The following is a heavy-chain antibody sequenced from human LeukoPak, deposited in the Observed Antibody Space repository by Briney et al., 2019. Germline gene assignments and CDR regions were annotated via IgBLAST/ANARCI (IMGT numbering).Heavy chain of an antibody. Sequence: ASVKVSCKASGYTFTGYYMHWVRQAPGQGLEWMGWINPNSGGTNYAQKFQGRVTMTRDTPISTAYMELSRLRSDDTAVYYCAREMATTPFAFDYWGQGTLVTVSS. CDR1: GYTFTGYY. CDR3: AREMATTPFAFDY. D-gene: IGHD5-24*01. J-gene: IGHJ4*02. V-gene: IGHV1-2*02. CDR2: INPNSGGT.